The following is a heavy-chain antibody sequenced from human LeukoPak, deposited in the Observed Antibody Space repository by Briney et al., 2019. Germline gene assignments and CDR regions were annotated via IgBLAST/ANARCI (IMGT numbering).Heavy chain of an antibody. Sequence: SQTLSLTCALSGDSVSSNSAAWNWLRQSPSRGLEWLGRTYYRSKWYNDYAVSVKSRITINPDTSKNQFSLQLNSVTPEDTAVYYCARVVGARPHFDYWGQGTLVTVSS. CDR3: ARVVGARPHFDY. CDR1: GDSVSSNSAA. D-gene: IGHD1-26*01. CDR2: TYYRSKWYN. V-gene: IGHV6-1*01. J-gene: IGHJ4*02.